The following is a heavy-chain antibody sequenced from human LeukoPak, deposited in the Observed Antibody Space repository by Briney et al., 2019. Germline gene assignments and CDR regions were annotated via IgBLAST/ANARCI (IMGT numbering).Heavy chain of an antibody. V-gene: IGHV4-39*07. Sequence: PSETLSLTCTVSGDSFRSSTYYWGWIRQPPWKGLEWIGSIYYSGSTYYNPSLKSRVTISVDTSKNQFSLKLSSVTAADTAVYYCARDPYLRFGDEIYYYYYMDVWGKGTTVTVSS. D-gene: IGHD3-10*01. CDR2: IYYSGST. CDR1: GDSFRSSTYY. J-gene: IGHJ6*03. CDR3: ARDPYLRFGDEIYYYYYMDV.